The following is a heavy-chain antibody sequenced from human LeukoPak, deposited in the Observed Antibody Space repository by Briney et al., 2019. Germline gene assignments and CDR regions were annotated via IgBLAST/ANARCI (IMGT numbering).Heavy chain of an antibody. CDR3: AELGITMIGGV. CDR2: ITSSGTYI. J-gene: IGHJ6*04. Sequence: PGGSLRLSCAASGFDFNNYNMNWVRQAPGKGLEWVSSITSSGTYIYYADSVKGRFTISRDNAKNSLYLQMNSLRAEDTAVYYCAELGITMIGGVWGKGTTVTISS. V-gene: IGHV3-21*01. CDR1: GFDFNNYN. D-gene: IGHD3-10*02.